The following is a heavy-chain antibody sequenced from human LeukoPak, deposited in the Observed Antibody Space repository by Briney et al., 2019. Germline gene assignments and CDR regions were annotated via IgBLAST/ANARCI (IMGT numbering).Heavy chain of an antibody. J-gene: IGHJ6*03. Sequence: SETLSLTCTVSGASISSYWWTWIRQPPGKGLEWLGYIYNSGSTRYNPSLKSRLTISVDTSKNQFSLNLTSVTAADTAVYYCAREKDSIVSTARMDVWGRGTTVTVSS. CDR1: GASISSYW. V-gene: IGHV4-59*01. CDR3: AREKDSIVSTARMDV. D-gene: IGHD5/OR15-5a*01. CDR2: IYNSGST.